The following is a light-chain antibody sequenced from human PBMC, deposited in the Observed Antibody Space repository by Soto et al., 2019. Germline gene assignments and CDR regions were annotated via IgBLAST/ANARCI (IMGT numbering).Light chain of an antibody. CDR2: AAS. Sequence: DIQMTQSPSSLSASVGDRVTITCRASQAISNFLAWYQHKPGRLPKLLIYAASVVLPGVPSRFSGSGSGTEFTLAISGLQPDDVATYYCQKYNSAPLTFGGGTKLEIK. CDR1: QAISNF. V-gene: IGKV1-27*01. J-gene: IGKJ4*01. CDR3: QKYNSAPLT.